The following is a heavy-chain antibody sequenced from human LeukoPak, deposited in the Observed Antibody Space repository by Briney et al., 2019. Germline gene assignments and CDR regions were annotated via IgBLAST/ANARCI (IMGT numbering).Heavy chain of an antibody. Sequence: GGSLRLSCAASGFTFSDSAMSWVRQASGRGLEWVSLISASGGNSYYADSVKGRFTVSRDSSKNTLHLQMNSLRAEDTAVYYCARDIELSCWGQGTLVTVSS. J-gene: IGHJ4*02. D-gene: IGHD1-26*01. CDR1: GFTFSDSA. CDR3: ARDIELSC. CDR2: ISASGGNS. V-gene: IGHV3-23*01.